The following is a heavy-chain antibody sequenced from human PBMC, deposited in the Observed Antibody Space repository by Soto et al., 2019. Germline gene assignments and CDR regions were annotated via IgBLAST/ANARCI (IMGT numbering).Heavy chain of an antibody. CDR3: AGKPAAMRGVNYYYMDV. V-gene: IGHV4-34*01. CDR1: GGSFSGYY. Sequence: PSETLSLTCAVYGGSFSGYYWSWIRQPPGKGLEWIGEINHSGSTNYNPSLKSRVTISVDTSKNQFSLKLSSVTAADTAVYYCAGKPAAMRGVNYYYMDVWGKGTTVTVSS. CDR2: INHSGST. D-gene: IGHD2-2*01. J-gene: IGHJ6*03.